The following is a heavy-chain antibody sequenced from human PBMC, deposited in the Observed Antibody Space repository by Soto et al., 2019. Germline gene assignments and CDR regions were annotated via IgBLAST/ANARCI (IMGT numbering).Heavy chain of an antibody. CDR2: ISGSGGGT. Sequence: GSLRLSCAASGFTFSSYAMSWVRQAPGKGLEWVSAISGSGGGTYYADSVKGRFTISRDNSKNTLYLQMNSLRAEDTAVYYCAREYSSSSGRAFESWGQGTMVTVSS. CDR1: GFTFSSYA. CDR3: AREYSSSSGRAFES. V-gene: IGHV3-23*01. J-gene: IGHJ3*02. D-gene: IGHD6-6*01.